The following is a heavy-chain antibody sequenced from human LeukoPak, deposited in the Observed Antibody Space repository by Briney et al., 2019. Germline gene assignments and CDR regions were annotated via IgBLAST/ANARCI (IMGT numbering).Heavy chain of an antibody. D-gene: IGHD4-23*01. CDR3: ARGSMTTMVTGFDY. CDR1: GGSFSGYY. Sequence: KPSETLSLTCAVYGGSFSGYYWSWIRQPPGKGLEWIGEINHSGSTNYNPSLKSRVTISVDTSKNQFSLKLSSVTAADTAVYYCARGSMTTMVTGFDYWGQGTLVTVSS. J-gene: IGHJ4*02. CDR2: INHSGST. V-gene: IGHV4-34*01.